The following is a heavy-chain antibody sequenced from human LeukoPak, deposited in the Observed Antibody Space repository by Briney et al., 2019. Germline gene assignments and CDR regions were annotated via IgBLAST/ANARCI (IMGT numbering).Heavy chain of an antibody. Sequence: SETLSLICNVSGVSISSHYWTWIRQPAGKGLEWIGRVYSSGITAYNPSLQSRVSMSVDTSKNQFSLNLASVTAADTAVYYCARDGYKLDWGQGTLVTVSS. CDR2: VYSSGIT. CDR1: GVSISSHY. D-gene: IGHD5-24*01. V-gene: IGHV4-4*07. CDR3: ARDGYKLD. J-gene: IGHJ4*02.